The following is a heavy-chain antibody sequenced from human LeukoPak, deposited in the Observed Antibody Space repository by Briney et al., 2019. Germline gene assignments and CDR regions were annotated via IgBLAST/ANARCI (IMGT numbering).Heavy chain of an antibody. D-gene: IGHD3-3*01. CDR2: MSYSGST. Sequence: NSSETLSLTCTVSGGSIGYTNYYWGWIRQPPGKGLEWIGSMSYSGSTHQNPSLKSRVTIAIDTSKNQFSLKLNSVTAADTAVYYCARSPDFWSGLGVKNYYYYMDVWGKGTTVTVSS. V-gene: IGHV4-39*01. J-gene: IGHJ6*03. CDR1: GGSIGYTNYY. CDR3: ARSPDFWSGLGVKNYYYYMDV.